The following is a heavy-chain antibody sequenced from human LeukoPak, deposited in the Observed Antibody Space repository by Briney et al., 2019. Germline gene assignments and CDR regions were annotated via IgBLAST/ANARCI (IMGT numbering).Heavy chain of an antibody. J-gene: IGHJ6*03. CDR1: GYTFTGYY. D-gene: IGHD3-10*01. Sequence: GASVKVSCKASGYTFTGYYMHWVRQAPGQGLEWMGWINPNSGGTNYAQKFQGRVTMTRDTSISTAYMELSRLRSDDTAVYYCARVAYYGSGSHYYYYYYMDVWGKGTTVTISS. CDR2: INPNSGGT. CDR3: ARVAYYGSGSHYYYYYYMDV. V-gene: IGHV1-2*02.